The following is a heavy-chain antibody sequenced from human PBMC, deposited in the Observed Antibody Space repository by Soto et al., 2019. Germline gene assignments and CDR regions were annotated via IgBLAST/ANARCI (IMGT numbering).Heavy chain of an antibody. D-gene: IGHD5-12*01. CDR3: ARSDYEGNYFNY. CDR2: IYPRDSDI. CDR1: GYIFATYW. V-gene: IGHV5-51*01. J-gene: IGHJ4*02. Sequence: GESLKISCQGSGYIFATYWIGWVRQMPGKGLEWMGIIYPRDSDIRYSPSFQGQVTISADKSINTAYLQWTSLEASDTAMYYCARSDYEGNYFNYWGQGTPVTVSS.